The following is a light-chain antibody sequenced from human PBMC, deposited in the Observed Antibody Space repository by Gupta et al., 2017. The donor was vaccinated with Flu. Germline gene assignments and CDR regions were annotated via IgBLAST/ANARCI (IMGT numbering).Light chain of an antibody. V-gene: IGKV1-5*03. J-gene: IGKJ1*01. CDR3: QQDITYPWT. Sequence: DIQMTQSPSTLSASVGDRVTITCRASQSITSWLAWYQQKPGKAPKLLIYTASSLKFGVPSRFGGSGSGTEFTLTISSLQPDDFATYYCQQDITYPWTFGQGSKVEIK. CDR2: TAS. CDR1: QSITSW.